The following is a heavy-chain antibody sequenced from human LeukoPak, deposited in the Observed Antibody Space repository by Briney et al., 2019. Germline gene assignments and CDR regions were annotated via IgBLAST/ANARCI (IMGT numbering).Heavy chain of an antibody. CDR3: ARGDQYFDI. V-gene: IGHV6-1*01. CDR1: GDSVSSQSAV. J-gene: IGHJ3*02. CDR2: TYYRSRWGY. Sequence: SLTLSLTCVISGDSVSSQSAVWKWIRQPPSRGLEWLGRTYYRSRWGYNYAVSVKRRITIDPDTSKNQFSLPLNSVTPEDMSIYFCARGDQYFDIWGQGTMVTVSS.